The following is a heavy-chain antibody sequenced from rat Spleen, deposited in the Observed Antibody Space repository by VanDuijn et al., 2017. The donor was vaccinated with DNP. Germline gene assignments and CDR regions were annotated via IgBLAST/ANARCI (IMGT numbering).Heavy chain of an antibody. V-gene: IGHV3-1*01. J-gene: IGHJ4*01. CDR1: GYSITSNY. CDR3: TRRKFGVRGMDA. D-gene: IGHD4-3*01. Sequence: EVQLQESGPGLVKPSQSLSLTCSVTGYSITSNYWAWIRKLPGNKMEWIGHISYSGSTSYNPSLKSRISITRDTSKSQFFLQLNSVTTEDTATYFCTRRKFGVRGMDAWGQGTSVTVSS. CDR2: ISYSGST.